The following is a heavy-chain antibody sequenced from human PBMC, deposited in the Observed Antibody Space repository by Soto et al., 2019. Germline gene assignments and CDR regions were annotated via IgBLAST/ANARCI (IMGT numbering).Heavy chain of an antibody. J-gene: IGHJ5*02. CDR1: GFTFNSYW. CDR3: ASPGGVGGS. D-gene: IGHD6-25*01. CDR2: IKEDGSER. Sequence: EMQLVESGGGLVQPGGSLRLSCAASGFTFNSYWMSWVRQAPGKGLEWVANIKEDGSERYYVDSVKGRFTISRDNAKNSLYLQMSSLRVEDTALYYCASPGGVGGSWGQGTLVTVST. V-gene: IGHV3-7*03.